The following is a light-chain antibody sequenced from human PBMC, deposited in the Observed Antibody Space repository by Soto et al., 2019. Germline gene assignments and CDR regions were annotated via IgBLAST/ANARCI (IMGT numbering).Light chain of an antibody. Sequence: EIVMTQSPATLSVSPGERATLSCRASQSVGSNLAWYQQKPGQAPRLLIYGASTRATGIPARFSGSGSVTEFSLTISGLQTEDFAVYYCQQDNKWPPWTFGQGTKVEIK. CDR2: GAS. V-gene: IGKV3-15*01. CDR3: QQDNKWPPWT. J-gene: IGKJ1*01. CDR1: QSVGSN.